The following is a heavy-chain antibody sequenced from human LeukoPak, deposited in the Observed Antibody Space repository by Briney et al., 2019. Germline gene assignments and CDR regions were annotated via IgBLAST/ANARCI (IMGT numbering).Heavy chain of an antibody. V-gene: IGHV1-2*02. D-gene: IGHD6-13*01. CDR3: ARGPNSSSWSGYYYYGMDV. CDR1: GYTFTGYY. Sequence: ASVKVSCKASGYTFTGYYMHWVRQAPGQGLEWMGWINPNSGGTNYAQKFQGRVTMTRDTSISTAYMELSRLISDDTAVYYCARGPNSSSWSGYYYYGMDVWGQGTTVTVSS. CDR2: INPNSGGT. J-gene: IGHJ6*02.